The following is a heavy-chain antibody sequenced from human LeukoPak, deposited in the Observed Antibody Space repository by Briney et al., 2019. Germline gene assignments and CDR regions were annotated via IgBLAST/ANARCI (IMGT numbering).Heavy chain of an antibody. J-gene: IGHJ4*02. CDR3: ARVREEGYYFDY. Sequence: SETLSLTCAVYGGSFSGYSWSWIRQPPGKGLEWIGYIYHSGSTYYNPSLKSRVTISVDRSKNQFSLKLSSVTAADTAVYYCARVREEGYYFDYWGQGTLVTVSS. V-gene: IGHV4-30-2*01. CDR1: GGSFSGYS. CDR2: IYHSGST. D-gene: IGHD3-10*01.